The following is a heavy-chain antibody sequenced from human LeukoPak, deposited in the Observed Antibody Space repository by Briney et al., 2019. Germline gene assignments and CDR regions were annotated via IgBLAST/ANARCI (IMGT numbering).Heavy chain of an antibody. V-gene: IGHV3-23*01. Sequence: GGSLRLSCAASGFTFSSYAMSWVRQAPGKGLEWVSAISGSGGSTYYADSVKGRFTISRDNSKNTLYLQMNSLRAEDTAVYYCAKDPVGIAAAGRGGFDYWGQGTLVTVSS. J-gene: IGHJ4*02. CDR1: GFTFSSYA. D-gene: IGHD6-13*01. CDR2: ISGSGGST. CDR3: AKDPVGIAAAGRGGFDY.